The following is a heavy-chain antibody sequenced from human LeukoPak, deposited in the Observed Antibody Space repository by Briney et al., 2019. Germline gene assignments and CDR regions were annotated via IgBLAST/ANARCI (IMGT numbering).Heavy chain of an antibody. CDR1: GFSFSTDA. CDR2: ISYDGSNR. J-gene: IGHJ4*02. V-gene: IGHV3-30*04. D-gene: IGHD2-8*01. Sequence: AGGSLRLSCAASGFSFSTDAMHWVRQAPGKGLEWVAVISYDGSNRYYTDSVKGRFTISRDNSKNSLFLQMNSRRPEDTAVYYCARGRTIRPVDYWGQGTLVTVSS. CDR3: ARGRTIRPVDY.